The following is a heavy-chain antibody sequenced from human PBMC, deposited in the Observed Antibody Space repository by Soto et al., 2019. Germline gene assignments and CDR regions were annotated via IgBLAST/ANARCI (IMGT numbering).Heavy chain of an antibody. CDR2: IYYSGST. D-gene: IGHD3-3*01. Sequence: SETLSLTCTVSGGSISSRGYYWSWIRQHPGKGLEWIGYIYYSGSTYYNPSLKSRVTISVDTSKNQFSLKLSSVTAADTAVYYCARRTHNLEWGPYYGETQKNWFDPWGQGTLVTVS. J-gene: IGHJ5*02. CDR1: GGSISSRGYY. CDR3: ARRTHNLEWGPYYGETQKNWFDP. V-gene: IGHV4-31*03.